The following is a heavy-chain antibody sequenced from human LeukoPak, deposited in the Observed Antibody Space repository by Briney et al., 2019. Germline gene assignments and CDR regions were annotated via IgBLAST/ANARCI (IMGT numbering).Heavy chain of an antibody. D-gene: IGHD6-19*01. J-gene: IGHJ6*02. CDR2: ISSSSSYI. CDR3: ARGYSSGWYEPYYYYGMDV. V-gene: IGHV3-21*01. CDR1: GFTFSSYS. Sequence: GGSLRLSCAASGFTFSSYSMNWVRHAPGKGLEWVSSISSSSSYIYYADSVKGRFTISRDNAKNSLYLQMNSLRAEDTAVYYCARGYSSGWYEPYYYYGMDVWGQGTTVTVSS.